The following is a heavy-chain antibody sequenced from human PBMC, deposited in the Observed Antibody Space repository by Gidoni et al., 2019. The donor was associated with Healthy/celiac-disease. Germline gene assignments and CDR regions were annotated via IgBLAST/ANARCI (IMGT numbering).Heavy chain of an antibody. D-gene: IGHD3-3*01. CDR1: GYTFTSYD. CDR3: ARVYDFWSGYYSDYYYYGMDV. V-gene: IGHV1-8*01. J-gene: IGHJ6*02. CDR2: MNPNSGNT. Sequence: QVQLVQSGAEVKKPGASVKVSCKASGYTFTSYDINWVRQATGQGLEWMGWMNPNSGNTGYAQKFQGRVTMTRNTSISTAYMELSSLRSEDTAVYYCARVYDFWSGYYSDYYYYGMDVWGQGTTVTVSS.